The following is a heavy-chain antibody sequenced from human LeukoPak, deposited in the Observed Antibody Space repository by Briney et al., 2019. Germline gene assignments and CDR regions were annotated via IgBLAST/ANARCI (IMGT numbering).Heavy chain of an antibody. Sequence: SETLSLTCSVSGGSMSRYNWNWIRQTPGKGLEWIGYIYYTGATNHNRSLRSRVSMSIDTSKNQFSLKLNSVTAADTAIYYCAGSLAVAGTRGWFDPWGQGTLVTVSS. CDR1: GGSMSRYN. CDR2: IYYTGAT. V-gene: IGHV4-59*01. D-gene: IGHD6-13*01. CDR3: AGSLAVAGTRGWFDP. J-gene: IGHJ5*02.